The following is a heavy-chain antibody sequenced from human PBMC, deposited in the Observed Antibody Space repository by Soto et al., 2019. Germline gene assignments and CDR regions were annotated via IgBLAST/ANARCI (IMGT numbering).Heavy chain of an antibody. CDR3: ARSLPIEAAGAPSWFDP. CDR1: GFTFSNYW. V-gene: IGHV3-7*03. D-gene: IGHD6-13*01. CDR2: IKQDGSEK. Sequence: EVQLVESGGGWVQPGGSLRLSCAASGFTFSNYWMSWVRQAPGKGLEWVANIKQDGSEKYYVDSVKGRFTISRDNAKNSLSREMNSMRAEDTAVYSCARSLPIEAAGAPSWFDPWGQGTLVTVSS. J-gene: IGHJ5*02.